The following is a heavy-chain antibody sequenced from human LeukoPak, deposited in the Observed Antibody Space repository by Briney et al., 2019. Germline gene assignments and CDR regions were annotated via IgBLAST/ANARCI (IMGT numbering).Heavy chain of an antibody. CDR2: ISGSGGST. J-gene: IGHJ4*02. V-gene: IGHV3-23*01. CDR1: GFTFSSYA. D-gene: IGHD2-2*02. CDR3: AKGASKRAVVPAAISSDY. Sequence: GGSLRLSCAASGFTFSSYAMSWVRQAPGKGLEWVSPISGSGGSTYYADSVKGRFTISRDNSKNTLYLQMNSLRAEDTAVYYCAKGASKRAVVPAAISSDYWGQGTLVTVSS.